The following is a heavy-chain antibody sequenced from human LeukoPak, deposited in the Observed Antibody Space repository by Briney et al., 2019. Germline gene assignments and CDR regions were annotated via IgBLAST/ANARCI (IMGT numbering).Heavy chain of an antibody. CDR1: GFSFSSYW. J-gene: IGHJ4*02. CDR2: IKYDGSHK. Sequence: GGSLRLSCVASGFSFSSYWMAWVRQAPGKGLEWVANIKYDGSHKYYVDSVKGRFTISRDNAKNSVYLQMNSLRVDDTAVYFCASSHDSSGNDWGQGTMVTVSS. CDR3: ASSHDSSGND. V-gene: IGHV3-7*01. D-gene: IGHD3-22*01.